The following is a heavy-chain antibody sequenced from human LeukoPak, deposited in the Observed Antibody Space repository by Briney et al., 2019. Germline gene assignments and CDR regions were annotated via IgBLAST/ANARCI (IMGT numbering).Heavy chain of an antibody. CDR1: GFTFSSYT. V-gene: IGHV3-23*01. CDR3: AKWKYSNSGIDDY. Sequence: GGSLRLSCAASGFTFSSYTMSWVRQAPGKGLEWVSTITTSDGNTYYADSVKGRFTVSRDNSKNMSYLQMNSLRAEDTAVYYCAKWKYSNSGIDDYWGQGTLVTVSS. J-gene: IGHJ4*02. CDR2: ITTSDGNT. D-gene: IGHD6-6*01.